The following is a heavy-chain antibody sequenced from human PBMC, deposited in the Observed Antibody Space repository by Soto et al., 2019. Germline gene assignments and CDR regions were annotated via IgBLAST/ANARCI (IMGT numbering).Heavy chain of an antibody. D-gene: IGHD5-18*01. V-gene: IGHV3-23*01. CDR1: GFTFSSYA. J-gene: IGHJ4*02. Sequence: GGSLRLSCAASGFTFSSYAMSWVRQAPGKGLEWVSAISGSGGSTYYADSVKGRFTISRDNSKNTLYLQMNSLRAEDTAVYYCAKDLDADTARPVDFDYWGQGTLVTVSS. CDR2: ISGSGGST. CDR3: AKDLDADTARPVDFDY.